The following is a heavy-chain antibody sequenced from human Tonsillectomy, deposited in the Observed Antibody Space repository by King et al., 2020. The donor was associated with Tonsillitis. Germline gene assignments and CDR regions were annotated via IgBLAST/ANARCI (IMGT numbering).Heavy chain of an antibody. Sequence: VQLVESGAEVKKPGSSVKVSCKASGGTFSSYAINWVRQAPGQGVDGMGGIIPIFGNANYAQKFQGRVPITADESTSTAYMELSSLRSEETAVYYCAREEYFYDSSGYYAYWGQGTLVTVSS. CDR1: GGTFSSYA. D-gene: IGHD3-22*01. CDR3: AREEYFYDSSGYYAY. J-gene: IGHJ4*02. V-gene: IGHV1-69*01. CDR2: IIPIFGNA.